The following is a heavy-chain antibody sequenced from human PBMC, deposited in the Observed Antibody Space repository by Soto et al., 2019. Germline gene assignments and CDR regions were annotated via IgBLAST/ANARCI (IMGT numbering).Heavy chain of an antibody. J-gene: IGHJ6*02. V-gene: IGHV3-23*01. D-gene: IGHD3-22*01. CDR1: GFTFSSYA. Sequence: GGSLRLSCAASGFTFSSYAMSWVRQAPGKGLEWVSAISGSGGSTYYADSVKGRFTISRDNSKNTLYLQMNSLRAEDTAVYYCAKGLLGSSLGGMDVWGQGTTVTVSS. CDR3: AKGLLGSSLGGMDV. CDR2: ISGSGGST.